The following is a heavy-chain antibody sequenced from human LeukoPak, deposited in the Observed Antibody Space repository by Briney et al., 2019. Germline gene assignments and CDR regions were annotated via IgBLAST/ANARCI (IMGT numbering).Heavy chain of an antibody. V-gene: IGHV1-46*01. J-gene: IGHJ4*02. CDR1: GYTFTSYY. CDR2: INPSGGST. Sequence: GASVKVSCKASGYTFTSYYMHWVRQAPGQGLEWMGIINPSGGSTSYAQKFQGRVTMTRDTSTSTVYMELSSLRSEDTAVYYCAKVGREGYFDYWGQGTLVTVSS. CDR3: AKVGREGYFDY.